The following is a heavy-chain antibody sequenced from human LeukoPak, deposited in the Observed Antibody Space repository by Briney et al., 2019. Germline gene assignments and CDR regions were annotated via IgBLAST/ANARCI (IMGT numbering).Heavy chain of an antibody. J-gene: IGHJ4*02. CDR2: ISSSSSYI. Sequence: GGSLRLSCAASGFTVSSNYMSWVRQAPGKGLEWVSSISSSSSYIYYADSVKGRFTISRDNAKNSLYLQMNSLRAEDTAVYYCARVPTYYYGSGSYGLFDYWGQGTLVTVSS. V-gene: IGHV3-21*01. CDR3: ARVPTYYYGSGSYGLFDY. CDR1: GFTVSSNY. D-gene: IGHD3-10*01.